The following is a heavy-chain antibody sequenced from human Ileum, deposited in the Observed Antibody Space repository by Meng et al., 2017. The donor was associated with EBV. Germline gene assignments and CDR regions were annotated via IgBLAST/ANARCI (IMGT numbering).Heavy chain of an antibody. CDR1: GFSLSTSGVG. J-gene: IGHJ5*01. V-gene: IGHV2-5*01. D-gene: IGHD6-13*01. CDR3: ALRPRQLLRGWFDS. Sequence: QITLKESAPTVVKTTQTLPPTCTFFGFSLSTSGVGVGWIRQPPGKALEWLAMIYGQGDKHYSPSLTSRLTITKDTSKNQVVLTMTNMDSVDTATYYCALRPRQLLRGWFDSWGQGALVTVSS. CDR2: IYGQGDK.